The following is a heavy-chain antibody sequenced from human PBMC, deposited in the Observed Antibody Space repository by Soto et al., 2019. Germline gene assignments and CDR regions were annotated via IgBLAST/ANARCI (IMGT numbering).Heavy chain of an antibody. V-gene: IGHV1-2*04. J-gene: IGHJ3*02. CDR2: INPNSGGT. CDR1: GYTFTGYY. D-gene: IGHD2-15*01. Sequence: ASVKVSCKASGYTFTGYYMHWVRQAPGQGLEWMGWINPNSGGTNYAQKFQGWVTMTRDTSISTAYMELSRLRSDDTAVYYCARGSGSIVVDAGYAFDIWGQGTMVTVSS. CDR3: ARGSGSIVVDAGYAFDI.